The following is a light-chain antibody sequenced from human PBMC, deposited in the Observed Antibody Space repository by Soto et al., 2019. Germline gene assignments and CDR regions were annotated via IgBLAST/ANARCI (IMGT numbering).Light chain of an antibody. Sequence: GDRVTITCRASQSISSWLAWYQQKPGKAPKLLIYDASSLERGVPSRFSGSGSGTEFTLTISSLQPDDFATYYCQQYNSYPYTFGQGTKLEIK. V-gene: IGKV1-5*01. CDR3: QQYNSYPYT. CDR1: QSISSW. J-gene: IGKJ2*01. CDR2: DAS.